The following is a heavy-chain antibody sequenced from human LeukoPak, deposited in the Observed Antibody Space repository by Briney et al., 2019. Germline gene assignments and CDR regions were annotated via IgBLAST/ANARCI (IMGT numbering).Heavy chain of an antibody. CDR3: ARGVYIAAARYGY. CDR2: ISWNSGSI. V-gene: IGHV3-9*01. CDR1: GFTFDDYA. D-gene: IGHD6-13*01. Sequence: XRSLRLSCAASGFTFDDYAMHWVRQAPGKGLEWVSGISWNSGSIGYADSVKGRFTISRDNAKNSLYLQMNSLRAEDTAVYYCARGVYIAAARYGYWGQGTLVTVSS. J-gene: IGHJ4*02.